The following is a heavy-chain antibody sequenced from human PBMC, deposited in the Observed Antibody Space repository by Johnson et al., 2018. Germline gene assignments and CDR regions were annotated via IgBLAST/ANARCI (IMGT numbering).Heavy chain of an antibody. V-gene: IGHV3-33*01. Sequence: VQLVESGGGVVQPGRSLRLSCVASGFTFSSYGMHWVRQTPGKGLEWVAIIWYDGRQKYYADFVKGRLTISRDNSKNIVYLEMSSLRVDDTAVYFCAREGNGDHGMDVWGQGTTVSVSS. CDR1: GFTFSSYG. CDR3: AREGNGDHGMDV. J-gene: IGHJ6*02. D-gene: IGHD4-17*01. CDR2: IWYDGRQK.